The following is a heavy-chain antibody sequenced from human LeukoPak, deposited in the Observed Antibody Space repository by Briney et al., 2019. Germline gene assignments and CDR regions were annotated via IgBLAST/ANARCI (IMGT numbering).Heavy chain of an antibody. D-gene: IGHD2-21*01. Sequence: GGSLRLSCAASGFTFSNYAVHWVRQAPGKGLEWVAVISYDGNNKYFADSVKGRFTISRDNSKNTLYLQMNSLRAEDTAVYYCARDESKLSNINYWGQGTLVTVSS. J-gene: IGHJ4*02. CDR2: ISYDGNNK. CDR1: GFTFSNYA. V-gene: IGHV3-30-3*01. CDR3: ARDESKLSNINY.